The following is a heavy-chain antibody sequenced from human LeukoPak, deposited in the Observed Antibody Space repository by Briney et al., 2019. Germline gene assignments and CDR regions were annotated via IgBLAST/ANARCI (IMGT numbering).Heavy chain of an antibody. CDR1: GYTFTGYY. Sequence: ASVKLSCKASGYTFTGYYMHWRRQPPGPGLEREGWINPNSGGANYAQKFQGRVTMTRDTSISTAYMELSRLRSDDTAVYYCASLVVTAMRDAFDIWGQGTMVTVSS. D-gene: IGHD2-21*02. J-gene: IGHJ3*02. V-gene: IGHV1-2*02. CDR3: ASLVVTAMRDAFDI. CDR2: INPNSGGA.